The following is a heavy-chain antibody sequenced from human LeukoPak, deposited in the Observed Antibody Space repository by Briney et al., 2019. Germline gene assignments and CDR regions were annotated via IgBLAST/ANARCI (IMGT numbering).Heavy chain of an antibody. CDR2: IYYSGST. D-gene: IGHD3-3*01. J-gene: IGHJ4*02. CDR3: ARVGALRFLEWLDPALVY. Sequence: PSETLSLTCTVPGGSISSSSYYWGWIRQPPGKGLEWIGSIYYSGSTNYNPSLKSRVTISVDTSKNQFSLKLSSVTAADTAVYYCARVGALRFLEWLDPALVYWGQGTLVTVSS. CDR1: GGSISSSSYY. V-gene: IGHV4-39*07.